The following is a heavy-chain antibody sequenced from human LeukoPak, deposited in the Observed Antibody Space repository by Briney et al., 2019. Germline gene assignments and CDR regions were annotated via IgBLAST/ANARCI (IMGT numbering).Heavy chain of an antibody. CDR2: IYYSGST. CDR3: AGGEWELHYFDY. CDR1: GGSISSYY. J-gene: IGHJ4*02. V-gene: IGHV4-59*01. Sequence: SETLSLTGTVYGGSISSYYWSWIRQPPGKGLEWIGYIYYSGSTNYNPSLKSRVTISVDTSKNQFSLKLNSVTAADTAVYYCAGGEWELHYFDYSGQGTLVTVSS. D-gene: IGHD1-26*01.